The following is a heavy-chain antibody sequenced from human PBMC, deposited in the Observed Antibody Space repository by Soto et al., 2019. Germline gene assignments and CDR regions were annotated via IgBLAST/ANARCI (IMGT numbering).Heavy chain of an antibody. D-gene: IGHD5-18*01. CDR3: ARVDTDDNWFDP. CDR2: IYYSGST. V-gene: IGHV4-31*03. Sequence: SETLSLTCTVSGGSISSGGYYWSWIRQHPGKGLEWIGYIYYSGSTHYNPSLKSRVTISVDTYKNQFPLKLSSVTAADTAVYYCARVDTDDNWFDPWGQGTLVTVSS. J-gene: IGHJ5*02. CDR1: GGSISSGGYY.